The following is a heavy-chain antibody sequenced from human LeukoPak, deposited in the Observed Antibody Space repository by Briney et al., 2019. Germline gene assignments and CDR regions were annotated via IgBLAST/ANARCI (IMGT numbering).Heavy chain of an antibody. CDR1: GGSISRSSSYY. D-gene: IGHD3-3*01. CDR2: IYYTGDT. CDR3: ARGVYDFWSGYPSYYGMDV. Sequence: SETLSLTCTVSGGSISRSSSYYWGWIRQPPGKGLEWIGSIYYTGDTYYNPSLTSRVTISVDTSKNQFSLKLSSVTAADTAVYYCARGVYDFWSGYPSYYGMDVWGQGTTVTVSS. J-gene: IGHJ6*02. V-gene: IGHV4-39*07.